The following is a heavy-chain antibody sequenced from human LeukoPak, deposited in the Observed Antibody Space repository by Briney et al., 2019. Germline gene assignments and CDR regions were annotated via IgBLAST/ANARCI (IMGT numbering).Heavy chain of an antibody. D-gene: IGHD1-7*01. CDR3: ARGVRGGTQYDAFDI. J-gene: IGHJ3*02. CDR1: RFTFSNYW. V-gene: IGHV3-7*01. CDR2: TKQDGSNA. Sequence: PGGSLRLSCVASRFTFSNYWMHWVRQAPGRGPEWVANTKQDGSNAYYVDSVKGRFTISRDNAKNSVYLQMNSLRAEDTAVYYCARGVRGGTQYDAFDIWGQGTMVTVSS.